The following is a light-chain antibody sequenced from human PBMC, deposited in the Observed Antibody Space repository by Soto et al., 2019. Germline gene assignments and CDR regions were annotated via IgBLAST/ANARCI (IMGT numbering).Light chain of an antibody. J-gene: IGLJ2*01. Sequence: QSALTQPASVSESPGQSITIPCAGTSSDVGGYNYVSWYQQYPGKAPKLIIYDVTNRPPGVSNRFSGSKSGNTASLTISGLQAEDEANYYCSSYASSSTLVLFGGGTKLTVL. CDR2: DVT. CDR3: SSYASSSTLVL. V-gene: IGLV2-14*01. CDR1: SSDVGGYNY.